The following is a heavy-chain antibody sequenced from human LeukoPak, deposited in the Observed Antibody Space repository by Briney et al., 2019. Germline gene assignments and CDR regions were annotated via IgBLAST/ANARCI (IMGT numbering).Heavy chain of an antibody. J-gene: IGHJ4*02. CDR1: GFTLSSYW. CDR2: NNSDGGRR. Sequence: GGSLRLSCAAPGFTLSSYWMHSVRQAPGKGLVWVSRNNSDGGRRNDADSVKGRFTISRDNAKLSLYLQMNSLRAGDMALCYCAKGGPEYSCSWYVHIDYWGQGALVTVSS. V-gene: IGHV3-74*01. D-gene: IGHD6-13*01. CDR3: AKGGPEYSCSWYVHIDY.